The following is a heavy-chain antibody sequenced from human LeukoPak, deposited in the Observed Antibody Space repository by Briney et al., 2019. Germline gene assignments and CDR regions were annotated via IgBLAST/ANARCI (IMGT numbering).Heavy chain of an antibody. J-gene: IGHJ4*02. Sequence: GGSLRLSCAASGFIFSSYSMNWVRQAPGKGLEWVSSISRSSNYIYYADSVKGRFTISRDNAKNTLYLQMNSLGAEDTAVYYCVRDLGGRSGHWGQGTLVTVSS. CDR3: VRDLGGRSGH. CDR1: GFIFSSYS. CDR2: ISRSSNYI. D-gene: IGHD1-26*01. V-gene: IGHV3-21*01.